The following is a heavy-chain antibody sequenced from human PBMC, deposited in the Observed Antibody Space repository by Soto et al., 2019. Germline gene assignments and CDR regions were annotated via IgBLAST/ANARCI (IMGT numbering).Heavy chain of an antibody. Sequence: XECLRLSCAASGFTFSSYCMSWVRQAPGKGLEWVASIKEDVSEKYYVDSVKGRFTISRDNAKNSLYLQMNSLRAEDTAVYYSARPYSGIFSWGQGTLVTVSS. V-gene: IGHV3-7*01. J-gene: IGHJ5*02. CDR2: IKEDVSEK. CDR1: GFTFSSYC. D-gene: IGHD1-26*01. CDR3: ARPYSGIFS.